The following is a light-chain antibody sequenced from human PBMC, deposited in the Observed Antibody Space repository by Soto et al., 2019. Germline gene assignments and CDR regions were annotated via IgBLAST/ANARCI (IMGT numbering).Light chain of an antibody. CDR1: SSDVGGYPY. CDR3: TSYTSSSTIGI. CDR2: EVT. Sequence: QSALTQPASVSGSPGQSITISCTGTSSDVGGYPYVSWYQQHPGKAPKLMIYEVTNRPSGVSNRFSGSKSGNTASLTISGLQAEDEAEYYCTSYTSSSTIGIFGGGTQLTVL. J-gene: IGLJ2*01. V-gene: IGLV2-14*01.